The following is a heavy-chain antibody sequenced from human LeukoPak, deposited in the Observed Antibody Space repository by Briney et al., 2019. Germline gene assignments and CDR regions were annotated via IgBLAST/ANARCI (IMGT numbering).Heavy chain of an antibody. J-gene: IGHJ4*02. CDR1: GFTFSSYA. CDR2: ISGSGGST. D-gene: IGHD3-10*01. Sequence: SGGSLRLSCAASGFTFSSYAMSWVRQAPGKRLEWVSAISGSGGSTYYADSVKGRFTISRDNSKNTPYLQMNSLRAEDTAVYYCAKCMHYYGSGSSDYWGQGTLVTVSS. V-gene: IGHV3-23*01. CDR3: AKCMHYYGSGSSDY.